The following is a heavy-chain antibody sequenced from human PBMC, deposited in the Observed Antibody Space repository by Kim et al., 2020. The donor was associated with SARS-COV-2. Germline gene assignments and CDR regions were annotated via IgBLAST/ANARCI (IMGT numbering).Heavy chain of an antibody. CDR3: ARTVAASYFDY. D-gene: IGHD6-19*01. Sequence: SETLSLTFTVSGGSISSYYWSWIRQPPGKGLEWIGYIYYSGSTNYNPSLKSRVTISVDTSKNQFSLKLSSVTAADTAVYSCARTVAASYFDYWGQGTLVSVSS. CDR1: GGSISSYY. J-gene: IGHJ4*02. V-gene: IGHV4-59*01. CDR2: IYYSGST.